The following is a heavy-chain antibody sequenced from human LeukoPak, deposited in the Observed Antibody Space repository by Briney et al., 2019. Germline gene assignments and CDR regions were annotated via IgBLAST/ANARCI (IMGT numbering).Heavy chain of an antibody. Sequence: PGRSLRLSCAAPGFTFSSYAMHWVRKAPGKGLEWVAVISYDGSNKYYADSVKGRFTISRDNSKNTLYLQMNSLRAEDTAVYYCARAPYCSGGSCYGLDYWGQGTLVTVSS. V-gene: IGHV3-30-3*01. J-gene: IGHJ4*02. CDR3: ARAPYCSGGSCYGLDY. CDR2: ISYDGSNK. CDR1: GFTFSSYA. D-gene: IGHD2-15*01.